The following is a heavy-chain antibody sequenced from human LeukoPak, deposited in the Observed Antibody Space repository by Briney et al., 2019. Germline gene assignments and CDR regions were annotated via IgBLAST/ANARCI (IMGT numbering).Heavy chain of an antibody. V-gene: IGHV4-59*01. CDR3: ARDSYYGSGSYSYDAFDI. CDR1: GGPISSYY. D-gene: IGHD3-10*01. CDR2: IYYSGST. Sequence: SETLSLTCTVSGGPISSYYWSWIRQPPGKGLEWIGYIYYSGSTNYNPSLKSRVTISVDTSKNQFSLKLSSVTAADTAVYYCARDSYYGSGSYSYDAFDIWGQGTMVTVSS. J-gene: IGHJ3*02.